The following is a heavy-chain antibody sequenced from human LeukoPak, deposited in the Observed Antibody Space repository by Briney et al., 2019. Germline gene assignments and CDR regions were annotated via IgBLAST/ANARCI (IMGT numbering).Heavy chain of an antibody. Sequence: SGTLSLTCTVSGGSISSYYWSWIRQPPGKGLEWIGYIYYSGSTNYNPSLKSRVTISVDTSKNQSSLKLSSVTAADTAVYYCARRSQGGNWDYWGQGTLVTVSS. J-gene: IGHJ4*02. CDR3: ARRSQGGNWDY. CDR2: IYYSGST. V-gene: IGHV4-59*08. D-gene: IGHD4-23*01. CDR1: GGSISSYY.